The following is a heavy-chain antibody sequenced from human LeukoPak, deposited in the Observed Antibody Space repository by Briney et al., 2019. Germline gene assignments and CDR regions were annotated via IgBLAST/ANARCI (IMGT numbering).Heavy chain of an antibody. CDR1: GLTFSSYS. J-gene: IGHJ3*02. V-gene: IGHV3-21*01. CDR3: ARGLYATRAYSQDAFDI. D-gene: IGHD2-8*01. CDR2: ICRGSDFI. Sequence: GGSLRLFCAASGLTFSSYSMNWVRQAPGKGLEWVASICRGSDFICCADSLKGRVTISRDNAKDSLYLQMNSLRADDTAVYYCARGLYATRAYSQDAFDIWGQGTMVFVSA.